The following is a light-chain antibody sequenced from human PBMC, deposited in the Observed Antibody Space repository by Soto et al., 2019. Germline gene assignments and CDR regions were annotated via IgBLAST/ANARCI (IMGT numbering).Light chain of an antibody. CDR3: SSYTLGGVV. CDR1: SSDVGGYNY. Sequence: QSALTQPASVSGSPGQSIDISCTGTSSDVGGYNYVSWYQQHPGKAPKLMIYEVTNRPSGVSNRFSGSKSGKTASLTLSGLQAEDEADYYCSSYTLGGVVFVGGTKLTVL. J-gene: IGLJ2*01. V-gene: IGLV2-14*01. CDR2: EVT.